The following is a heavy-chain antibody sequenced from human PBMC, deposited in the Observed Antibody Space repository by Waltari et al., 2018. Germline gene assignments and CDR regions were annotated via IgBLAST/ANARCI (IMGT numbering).Heavy chain of an antibody. CDR1: GEPMISTYW. J-gene: IGHJ4*02. Sequence: QLQLRESAPGLVKPSGTLSPTCAVPGEPMISTYWWSWVRQSPVKGLQWMGQVHGSGKTNYHPSFASRVTISLDTYNKQFSLRVTSATAADTAVYYCARDRGRGLYLESWGPGTLVTVSP. D-gene: IGHD2-15*01. V-gene: IGHV4-4*02. CDR2: VHGSGKT. CDR3: ARDRGRGLYLES.